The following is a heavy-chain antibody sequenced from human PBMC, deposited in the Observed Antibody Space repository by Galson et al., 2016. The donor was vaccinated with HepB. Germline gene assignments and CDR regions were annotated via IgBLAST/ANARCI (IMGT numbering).Heavy chain of an antibody. CDR1: GYTLTELS. CDR2: FGPEDGET. Sequence: SVKVSCKVSGYTLTELSMNWARQVPGKGLEWMGDFGPEDGETIYAQKFQGRVTMTEDTSTDTAYMELSSLRSEDTAVYYCAATGTPKLWFGELLSRKYYYGMDVWGRGTTVTVSS. D-gene: IGHD3-10*01. J-gene: IGHJ6*02. V-gene: IGHV1-24*01. CDR3: AATGTPKLWFGELLSRKYYYGMDV.